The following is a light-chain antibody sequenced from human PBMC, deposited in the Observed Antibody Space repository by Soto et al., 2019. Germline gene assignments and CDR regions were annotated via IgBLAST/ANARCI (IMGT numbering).Light chain of an antibody. CDR2: GAS. V-gene: IGKV3-15*01. Sequence: EIVMTQSPATLSVSPGERATLSCRASQSVSNILAWYQQKPGQAPRLLIYGASTRATGIPVRFSGSGSGTEFTLTISSLQSEDFAVYYCQQYNNWPLTFGGGTKVEIK. J-gene: IGKJ4*01. CDR3: QQYNNWPLT. CDR1: QSVSNI.